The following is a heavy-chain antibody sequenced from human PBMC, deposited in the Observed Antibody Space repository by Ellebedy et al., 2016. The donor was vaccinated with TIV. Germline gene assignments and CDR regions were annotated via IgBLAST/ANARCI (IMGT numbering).Heavy chain of an antibody. J-gene: IGHJ5*02. CDR2: FGSGGDA. CDR3: ARGRYGP. V-gene: IGHV3-13*01. CDR1: GFTFRIYD. Sequence: PGGSLRLSCAASGFTFRIYDMHWVRQSIGKGLEWVSAFGSGGDAYYPASVKGRFTISRENAKNSLFLQMNSLRDGDTAVYYCARGRYGPWGQGTLVTVSP. D-gene: IGHD3-10*01.